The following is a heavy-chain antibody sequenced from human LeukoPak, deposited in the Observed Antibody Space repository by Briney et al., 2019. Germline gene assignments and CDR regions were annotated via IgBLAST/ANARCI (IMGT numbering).Heavy chain of an antibody. V-gene: IGHV4-34*01. CDR2: INHSGST. D-gene: IGHD2-21*02. Sequence: SETLSLTCAVYGGSFSGYYWSWIRQPPGKGLEWIGEINHSGSTNYNPSLKSRVTISVDTSKNQFSLKLSSVTAADTAVYYCARRGGIVVVTAIRGRWFDPWGQGTLVTVSS. CDR1: GGSFSGYY. CDR3: ARRGGIVVVTAIRGRWFDP. J-gene: IGHJ5*02.